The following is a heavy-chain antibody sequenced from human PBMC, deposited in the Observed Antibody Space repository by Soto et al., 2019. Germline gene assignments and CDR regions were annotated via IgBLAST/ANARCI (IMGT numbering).Heavy chain of an antibody. V-gene: IGHV4-59*08. D-gene: IGHD5-18*01. Sequence: QVQLQESGPGLVKPSETLSLTCTVSGGSISSYYWSWIRQPPGKGLEWIGYIYYSGSTNYNPSLRSRVIISLDTSKDHFSLKVGSVNAADPAVYYCAGQRDTAMVSRGSNWFDPWGQGTLVTVSS. J-gene: IGHJ5*02. CDR1: GGSISSYY. CDR3: AGQRDTAMVSRGSNWFDP. CDR2: IYYSGST.